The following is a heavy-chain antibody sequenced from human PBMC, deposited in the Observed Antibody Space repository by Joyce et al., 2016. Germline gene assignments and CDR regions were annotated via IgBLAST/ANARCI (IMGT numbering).Heavy chain of an antibody. CDR1: GGTFSNYA. CDR3: ARGARAAAGTFDAFDI. D-gene: IGHD6-13*01. Sequence: QVQLVQSGAEVKKAGSSVKVSCKASGGTFSNYAISWVRQAPGQGLGWMGGIIPIFGTANYAQKCQGRVTITADESTSTAYMELSSLRSEDTAVYYCARGARAAAGTFDAFDIWGQGTMVTVT. CDR2: IIPIFGTA. V-gene: IGHV1-69*01. J-gene: IGHJ3*02.